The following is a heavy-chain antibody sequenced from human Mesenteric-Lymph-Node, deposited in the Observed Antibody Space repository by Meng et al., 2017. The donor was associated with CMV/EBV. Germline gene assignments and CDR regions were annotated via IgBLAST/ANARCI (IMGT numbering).Heavy chain of an antibody. V-gene: IGHV4-61*01. J-gene: IGHJ4*02. D-gene: IGHD3-3*01. CDR3: ARSPHSYYDFWSGFDY. Sequence: GSLRLSCTVSGGSVSSGSYYWSWIRQPPGKGLEWIGYIYYSGSTNYNPSLKSRVTISVDTSKNQFSLKLSSVTAADTAVYYCARSPHSYYDFWSGFDYWGQGTLVTVSS. CDR2: IYYSGST. CDR1: GGSVSSGSYY.